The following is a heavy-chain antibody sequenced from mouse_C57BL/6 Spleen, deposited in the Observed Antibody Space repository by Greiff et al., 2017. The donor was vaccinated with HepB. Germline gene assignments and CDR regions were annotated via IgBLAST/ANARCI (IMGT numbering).Heavy chain of an antibody. J-gene: IGHJ3*01. CDR2: IDPEDGDT. Sequence: EVQLQQSGAELVRPGASVKLSCTASGFNIKDYYMHWVKQRPEQGLEWIGRIDPEDGDTEYAPKFQGKATMTADTSSNTAYLQLRSLTSEDTAVYYCTMDGYSFAYWGQGTLVTVSA. CDR3: TMDGYSFAY. CDR1: GFNIKDYY. D-gene: IGHD2-3*01. V-gene: IGHV14-1*01.